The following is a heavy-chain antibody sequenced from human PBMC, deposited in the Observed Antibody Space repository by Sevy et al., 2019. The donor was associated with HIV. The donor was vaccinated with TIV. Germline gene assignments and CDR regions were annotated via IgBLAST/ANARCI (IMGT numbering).Heavy chain of an antibody. CDR1: GFSLSTSGVG. V-gene: IGHV2-5*02. Sequence: SGPTLVNPTQTLTQTCTFSGFSLSTSGVGVGWIRQPPGKALEWLALIYWDDDKRYSPSLKSRLTITKDTSKNQVVLTMTNMDPVDTATYYCAHTRLMITFGGLPFDYWGQGTLVTVSS. CDR2: IYWDDDK. D-gene: IGHD3-16*01. CDR3: AHTRLMITFGGLPFDY. J-gene: IGHJ4*02.